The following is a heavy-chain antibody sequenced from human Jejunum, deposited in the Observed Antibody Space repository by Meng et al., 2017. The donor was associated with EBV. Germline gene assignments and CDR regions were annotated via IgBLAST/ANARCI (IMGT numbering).Heavy chain of an antibody. CDR3: ARRGGEGWFDP. V-gene: IGHV4-39*01. D-gene: IGHD3-10*01. CDR1: GGSISSSCYH. J-gene: IGHJ5*02. Sequence: LELGESGPGLLKPSDTLSLTCAVPGGSISSSCYHWGWLREHPVKGLGWIGSIYYSGSNYYNPSLKSRVTISVDTSKNQFSLKLSSVTAADTAVYYCARRGGEGWFDPWGQGTLVTVSS. CDR2: IYYSGSN.